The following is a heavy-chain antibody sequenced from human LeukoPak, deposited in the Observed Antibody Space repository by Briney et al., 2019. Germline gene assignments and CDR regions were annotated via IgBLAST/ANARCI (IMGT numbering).Heavy chain of an antibody. Sequence: ASVKVSCKASGYSFSIYGITWARQAPGQGLEYLGWISASDGTTNYAQKVQDRVTMTTDTSTSTPYLELRSLRSEDTAVYYCARCGAAVTTHFSHWGQGTLVTVSS. CDR3: ARCGAAVTTHFSH. CDR1: GYSFSIYG. D-gene: IGHD4-17*01. V-gene: IGHV1-18*01. CDR2: ISASDGTT. J-gene: IGHJ4*02.